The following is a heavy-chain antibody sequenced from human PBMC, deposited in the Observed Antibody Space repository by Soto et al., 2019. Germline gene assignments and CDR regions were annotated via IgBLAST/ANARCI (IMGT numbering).Heavy chain of an antibody. CDR3: AKDRRYCSSTSCFNWFDP. D-gene: IGHD2-2*01. V-gene: IGHV3-9*01. CDR1: GFTFDDYA. CDR2: ISWNSGSI. J-gene: IGHJ5*02. Sequence: GGSLRLSCAASGFTFDDYAMHWVRQAPGKGLEWVSGISWNSGSIGYADSVKGRFTISRDNAKNSLYLQMNSLRAEDTALYYCAKDRRYCSSTSCFNWFDPWGQGTLVTV.